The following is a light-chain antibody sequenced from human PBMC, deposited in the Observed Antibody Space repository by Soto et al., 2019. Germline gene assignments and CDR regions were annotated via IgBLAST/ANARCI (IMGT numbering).Light chain of an antibody. V-gene: IGKV1-9*01. Sequence: LTQSPGTLSLSPGERATLSCRASQSVSSSYLAWYQQKPGEAPKLLIFAASTLQSGVPSRFSGSGSGTDFTLTISSLQAEDFATYYCQQLSTYPSTFGGGTKVEIK. CDR3: QQLSTYPST. J-gene: IGKJ4*01. CDR1: QSVSSSY. CDR2: AAS.